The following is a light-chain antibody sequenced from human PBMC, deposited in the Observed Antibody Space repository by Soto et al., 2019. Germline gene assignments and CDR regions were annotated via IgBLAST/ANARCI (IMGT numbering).Light chain of an antibody. Sequence: QSALTQPASMSGSHGQSITISCTGTSSDIGGYNYISWYQQLPGKAPKFIIYDVRNRPSGVSNRFSGSRSGNTASLTISGLQAEDEADYYCSSYTSSSTVIFGGGTKVTVL. CDR1: SSDIGGYNY. V-gene: IGLV2-14*01. CDR3: SSYTSSSTVI. CDR2: DVR. J-gene: IGLJ2*01.